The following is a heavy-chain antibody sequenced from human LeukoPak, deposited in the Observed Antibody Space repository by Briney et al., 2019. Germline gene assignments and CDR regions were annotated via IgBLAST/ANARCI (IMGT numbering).Heavy chain of an antibody. CDR3: ASFGYDFWSGYYRDYYYYGMDV. CDR1: GGSVGSGSYY. Sequence: SETLSLTCTVSGGSVGSGSYYWSWIRQPPGRGLEWIGYIYYSGSTNYNPSLKSRVTISVDTSKNQFSLKLSSVTAADTAVYYCASFGYDFWSGYYRDYYYYGMDVWGQGTTVTVSS. CDR2: IYYSGST. D-gene: IGHD3-3*01. J-gene: IGHJ6*02. V-gene: IGHV4-61*01.